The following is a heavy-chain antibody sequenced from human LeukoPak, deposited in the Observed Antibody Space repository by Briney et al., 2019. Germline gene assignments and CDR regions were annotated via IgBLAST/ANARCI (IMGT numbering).Heavy chain of an antibody. CDR2: IKSKTDGGTT. D-gene: IGHD1-26*01. V-gene: IGHV3-15*01. Sequence: GGSLRLSCAASGFTFSNAWMSWVRQAPGKGLEWVGRIKSKTDGGTTDYAAPVKGRFTISRDDSKNTLYLQMNSLKTEDTAVYYCTTVQVGALGWFDPWGQGTLVTVSS. CDR1: GFTFSNAW. J-gene: IGHJ5*02. CDR3: TTVQVGALGWFDP.